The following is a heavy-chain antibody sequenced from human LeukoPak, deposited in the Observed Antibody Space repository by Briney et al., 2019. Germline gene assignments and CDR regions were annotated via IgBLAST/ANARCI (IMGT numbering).Heavy chain of an antibody. V-gene: IGHV3-30*04. Sequence: GGSLRLSCAASGFTFSTYAMHWVRQAPGKGLEWVAVISYDGRNKYYADSVKGRFTISRDNSKNTLYLQMNSLRPEDTAVYYCARGAATGTRWYYYYYMDVWGKGITVTVSS. J-gene: IGHJ6*03. CDR2: ISYDGRNK. CDR3: ARGAATGTRWYYYYYMDV. CDR1: GFTFSTYA. D-gene: IGHD6-13*01.